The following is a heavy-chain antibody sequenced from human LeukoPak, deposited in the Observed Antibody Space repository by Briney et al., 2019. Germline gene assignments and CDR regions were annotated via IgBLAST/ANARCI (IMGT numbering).Heavy chain of an antibody. D-gene: IGHD6-13*01. CDR2: IIPILGIA. J-gene: IGHJ5*02. V-gene: IGHV1-69*04. CDR1: GGTFSSYA. CDR3: ARFTAAVNHWFDP. Sequence: SVEVSCKASGGTFSSYAISWVRQAPGQGLEWMGRIIPILGIANYAQKFQGRVTITADKSTSTAYTELSSLRSEDTAVYYCARFTAAVNHWFDPWGQGTLVTVSS.